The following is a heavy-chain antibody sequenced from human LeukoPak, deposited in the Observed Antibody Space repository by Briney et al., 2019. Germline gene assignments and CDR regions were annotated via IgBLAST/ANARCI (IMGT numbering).Heavy chain of an antibody. J-gene: IGHJ5*02. Sequence: GGSLRLSCAASGFSFTNYAMSWVRQAPARGPEWLSSMKGGGEKFYADSVKGRFTLSRDDSRNTVYLQLNNLRVEDTAVYYCARDWSEAEVRNLNWFDPWGQGTLVTVSS. V-gene: IGHV3-23*01. CDR1: GFSFTNYA. D-gene: IGHD1-14*01. CDR3: ARDWSEAEVRNLNWFDP. CDR2: MKGGGEK.